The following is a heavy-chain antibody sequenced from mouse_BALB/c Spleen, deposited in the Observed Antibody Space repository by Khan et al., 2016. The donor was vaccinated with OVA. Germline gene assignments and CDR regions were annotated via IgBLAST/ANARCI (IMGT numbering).Heavy chain of an antibody. CDR1: GFTFSNSA. J-gene: IGHJ3*01. CDR3: ARDYWFTY. CDR2: ISSGGTP. Sequence: EVELVESGGDLVKPGGSLKLSCAASGFTFSNSAMSWVRQTPEKRLAWVASISSGGTPYFPDSVKGRFTISRDNGRNILYLQRSSLRSEDTAMYYCARDYWFTYWGQGTLVTVSA. V-gene: IGHV5-6-5*01.